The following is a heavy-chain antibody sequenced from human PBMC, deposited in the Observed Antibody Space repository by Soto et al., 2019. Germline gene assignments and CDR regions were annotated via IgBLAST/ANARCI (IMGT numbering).Heavy chain of an antibody. J-gene: IGHJ4*02. D-gene: IGHD6-19*01. CDR1: GFTFSSYS. Sequence: EVQLVESGGGLVQPGGSLRLSCAASGFTFSSYSMNWVRQATGKGLEWVSYISSSSSTIYYADSVKGRFTISRDNAKNSLHLQMNSLRAEDTAVYYCARVLAVAGPLSYCDYWGQGTLVTVSS. CDR2: ISSSSSTI. CDR3: ARVLAVAGPLSYCDY. V-gene: IGHV3-48*01.